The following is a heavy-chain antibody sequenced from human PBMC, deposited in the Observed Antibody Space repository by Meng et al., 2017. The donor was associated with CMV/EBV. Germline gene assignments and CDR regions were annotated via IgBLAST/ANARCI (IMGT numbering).Heavy chain of an antibody. J-gene: IGHJ3*01. V-gene: IGHV1-2*02. CDR3: TRAWGLTVVNTAGAFDV. D-gene: IGHD4-23*01. CDR2: INPNSGGT. Sequence: ASVKVSCKASGYTFTGYYMHWVRQAPGQGLEWMGWINPNSGGTNYAQKFQGRVTMTRDTSISTAYMELSRLRSDNTAVYYCTRAWGLTVVNTAGAFDVWGQGTMVTVSS. CDR1: GYTFTGYY.